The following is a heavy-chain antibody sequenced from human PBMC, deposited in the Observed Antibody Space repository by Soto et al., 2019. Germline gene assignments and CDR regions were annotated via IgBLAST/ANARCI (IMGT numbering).Heavy chain of an antibody. V-gene: IGHV3-23*01. CDR1: GFTFSTYA. CDR3: VKDRSSSGWSGYFGY. CDR2: ISDSGDNT. J-gene: IGHJ4*02. D-gene: IGHD6-19*01. Sequence: EVQLLESGGGLVQPGGSLRLSCAASGFTFSTYAMSWVRQAPGKGLEWVSAISDSGDNTYYADSVKGRFTISRDNSRTTRYLQMNSLRAEDTAVYYCVKDRSSSGWSGYFGYWGQGTLVTVSS.